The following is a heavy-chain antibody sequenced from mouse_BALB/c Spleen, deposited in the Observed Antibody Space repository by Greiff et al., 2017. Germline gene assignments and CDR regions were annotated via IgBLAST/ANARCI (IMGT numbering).Heavy chain of an antibody. J-gene: IGHJ1*01. D-gene: IGHD2-3*01. CDR1: GYTFTSYW. V-gene: IGHV1S22*01. CDR2: IYPGSGST. CDR3: TRSIYDGYYRYFDV. Sequence: LQQPGSELVRPGASVKLSCKASGYTFTSYWMHWVKQRHGQGLEWIGNIYPGSGSTNYDEKFKSKGTLTVDTSSSTAYMHLSSLTSEDSAVYYCTRSIYDGYYRYFDVWGAGTTVTVSS.